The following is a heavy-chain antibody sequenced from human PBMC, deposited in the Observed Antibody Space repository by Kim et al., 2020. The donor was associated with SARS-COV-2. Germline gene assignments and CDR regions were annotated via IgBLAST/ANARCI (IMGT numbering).Heavy chain of an antibody. CDR3: ARDGAKRWLPPFDY. J-gene: IGHJ4*02. Sequence: QKLQGRVTMTTYTSPSTAYMELRSLRSDDTAVYYCARDGAKRWLPPFDYWGQGTLVTVSS. D-gene: IGHD1-26*01. V-gene: IGHV1-18*01.